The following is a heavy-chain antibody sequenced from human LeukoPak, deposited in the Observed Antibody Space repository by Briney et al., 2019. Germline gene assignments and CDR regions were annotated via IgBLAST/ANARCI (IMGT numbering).Heavy chain of an antibody. J-gene: IGHJ5*02. CDR1: GYTFTSYG. D-gene: IGHD5-18*01. CDR2: ISTYNGNT. CDR3: ASGGYSYGFHWFDP. Sequence: ASVKVSCKASGYTFTSYGISWVRQAPGQGLEWMGWISTYNGNTDYAQKLQGRVTMTTDTSTSTTYMELRSLKSDDTAVYYCASGGYSYGFHWFDPWGQGTLVTVSS. V-gene: IGHV1-18*01.